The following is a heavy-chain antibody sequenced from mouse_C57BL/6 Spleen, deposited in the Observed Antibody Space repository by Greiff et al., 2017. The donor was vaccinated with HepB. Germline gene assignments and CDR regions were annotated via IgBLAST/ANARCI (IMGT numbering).Heavy chain of an antibody. CDR1: GFTFSNYW. D-gene: IGHD1-1*01. CDR2: IRLKSDNYAT. Sequence: DVKLVESGGGLVQPGGSMKLSCVASGFTFSNYWMNWVRQSPEKGLEWVAQIRLKSDNYATHYAESVKGRFTISRDDSKSSVYLQMNNLRAEDTGIYYCTGDTTVVARARAWFAYWGQGTLVTVSA. CDR3: TGDTTVVARARAWFAY. J-gene: IGHJ3*01. V-gene: IGHV6-3*01.